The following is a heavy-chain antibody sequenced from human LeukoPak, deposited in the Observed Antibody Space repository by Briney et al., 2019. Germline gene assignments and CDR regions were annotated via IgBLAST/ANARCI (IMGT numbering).Heavy chain of an antibody. D-gene: IGHD1-14*01. CDR3: ARAPPERSSYMDV. CDR1: GFTFSSYW. V-gene: IGHV3-74*01. CDR2: INSDGSST. J-gene: IGHJ6*03. Sequence: PGGSLRLSCAASGFTFSSYWMHWVRQAPGKGLVWVPRINSDGSSTSYADSVKGRFTISRDNAKNTLYLKMHSLRAEDTAVYYCARAPPERSSYMDVRGKGTTVTFSS.